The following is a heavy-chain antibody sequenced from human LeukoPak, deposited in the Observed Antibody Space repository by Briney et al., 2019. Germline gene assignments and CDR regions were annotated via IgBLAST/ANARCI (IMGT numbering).Heavy chain of an antibody. CDR1: GGTFSSYA. Sequence: SVKVSCKASGGTFSSYAISWVRQAPGQGLEWMGRIIPIFGIANYAQKFQGRVTITADKSTSTACMELSSLRSEDTAVYYCASYYYDSSGYYYPLDYWGQGTLVTVSS. CDR2: IIPIFGIA. J-gene: IGHJ4*02. V-gene: IGHV1-69*04. CDR3: ASYYYDSSGYYYPLDY. D-gene: IGHD3-22*01.